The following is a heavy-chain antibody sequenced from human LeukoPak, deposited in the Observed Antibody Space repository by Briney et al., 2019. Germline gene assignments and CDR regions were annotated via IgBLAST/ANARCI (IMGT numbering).Heavy chain of an antibody. CDR3: ARDKAQGSHDV. V-gene: IGHV3-11*05. CDR1: GFTFSYYN. CDR2: ISSRSGHT. Sequence: GGSLRLSCAASGFTFSYYNMNWVRQAPGKGLEWVSHISSRSGHTNYADSVKGRFTISRDNTKNSLFLQMNSLGAEDTAVYYCARDKAQGSHDVWGQGTTVIVSS. J-gene: IGHJ6*02.